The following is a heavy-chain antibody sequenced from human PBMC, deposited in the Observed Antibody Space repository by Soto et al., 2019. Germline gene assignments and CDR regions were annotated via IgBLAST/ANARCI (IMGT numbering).Heavy chain of an antibody. J-gene: IGHJ4*02. CDR2: IRSEVDNFAT. CDR1: GFAFGGST. V-gene: IGHV3-73*02. Sequence: EVQLVESGGGLVQPGGSLKLSCAASGFAFGGSTMHWIRQASGKGLEWVGRIRSEVDNFATAYGVSVNGRFTISRDDSKNTASLPMNSLKIEDSAVYYCVRLRPGAVRGFFDFWGQGTLVTVSS. CDR3: VRLRPGAVRGFFDF. D-gene: IGHD2-2*01.